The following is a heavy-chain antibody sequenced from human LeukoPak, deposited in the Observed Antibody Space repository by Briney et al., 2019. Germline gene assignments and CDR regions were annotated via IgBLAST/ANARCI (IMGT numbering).Heavy chain of an antibody. D-gene: IGHD2-15*01. CDR3: ARGLGYCSGGSCYSF. CDR2: INPNSGGT. J-gene: IGHJ4*02. V-gene: IGHV1-2*02. Sequence: ASVKVSCKAFGYTFTGYYMHWVRQAPGQGLEWMGWINPNSGGTNYAQKFQGRVTMTRDTSISTAYMELSRLRSDDTAVYYCARGLGYCSGGSCYSFWGQGTLVTVSS. CDR1: GYTFTGYY.